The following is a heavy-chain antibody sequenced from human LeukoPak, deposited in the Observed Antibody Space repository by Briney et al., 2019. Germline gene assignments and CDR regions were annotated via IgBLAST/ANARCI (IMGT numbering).Heavy chain of an antibody. CDR2: ISSSSSYI. CDR1: GFTFSSYS. CDR3: AKHYDILTGYYLFDY. Sequence: GGSLRLSCAASGFTFSSYSMNWVRQAPGKGLEWVSSISSSSSYIYYADSVKGRFTISRDNAKNSLYLQMNSLRAEDTAVYYCAKHYDILTGYYLFDYWGPGTLVTVSS. J-gene: IGHJ4*02. V-gene: IGHV3-21*01. D-gene: IGHD3-9*01.